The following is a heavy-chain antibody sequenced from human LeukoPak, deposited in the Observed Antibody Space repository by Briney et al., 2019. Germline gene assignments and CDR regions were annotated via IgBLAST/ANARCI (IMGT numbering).Heavy chain of an antibody. D-gene: IGHD3-10*02. V-gene: IGHV3-9*01. CDR2: ISWNSGSI. CDR1: GFTFDDYA. J-gene: IGHJ4*02. CDR3: AATSGEGDY. Sequence: GGSLRLSCAASGFTFDDYAMHWVRQAPGKGLEWVSGISWNSGSIGYADSVKGRFTISRDNAKNSLYLQMNSLRAEDTALYYCAATSGEGDYWGQGTLVTVSS.